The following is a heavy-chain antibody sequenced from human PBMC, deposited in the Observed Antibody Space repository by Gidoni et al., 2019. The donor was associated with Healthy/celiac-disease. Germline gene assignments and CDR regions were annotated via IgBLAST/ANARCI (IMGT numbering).Heavy chain of an antibody. Sequence: QVQLQESGPGLVKPSETLSLTCTAPGGLLRSFYWRGIRQPPAKGLEWIGYIYYSGSTNYNPSLKSRVTISVDTSKNQFSLKLSSVTAADTAVYYCARVGDVDTAMVVKVWYFDLWGRGTLVTVSS. D-gene: IGHD5-18*01. CDR2: IYYSGST. J-gene: IGHJ2*01. V-gene: IGHV4-59*01. CDR3: ARVGDVDTAMVVKVWYFDL. CDR1: GGLLRSFY.